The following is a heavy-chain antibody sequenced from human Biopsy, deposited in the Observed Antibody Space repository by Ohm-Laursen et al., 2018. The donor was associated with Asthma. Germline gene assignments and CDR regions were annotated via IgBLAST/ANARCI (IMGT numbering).Heavy chain of an antibody. CDR1: GFTFNSYG. J-gene: IGHJ3*02. CDR3: ARQSGQEYGDSIPFDT. CDR2: VSSDGHNK. Sequence: SLRLSCAASGFTFNSYGMHWVRQGPGKGLEWVALVSSDGHNKYYEDSVKGRFTISRDNSRNRLYLQINSLTVEDSAVYFCARQSGQEYGDSIPFDTWGQGTKVAVSS. D-gene: IGHD3-22*01. V-gene: IGHV3-30*03.